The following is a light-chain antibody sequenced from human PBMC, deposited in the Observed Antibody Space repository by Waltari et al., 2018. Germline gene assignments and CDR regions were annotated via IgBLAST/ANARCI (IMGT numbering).Light chain of an antibody. V-gene: IGKV3-20*01. J-gene: IGKJ4*01. CDR3: QQYDGIVLT. CDR1: QSVSSIS. CDR2: GAS. Sequence: ATLSCRASQSVSSISLTWYQQKPGQAPRLLIYGASSRATGIPDRFSGSGSGTDFALTISRLEPEDFAVYYCQQYDGIVLTFGGGTKVEI.